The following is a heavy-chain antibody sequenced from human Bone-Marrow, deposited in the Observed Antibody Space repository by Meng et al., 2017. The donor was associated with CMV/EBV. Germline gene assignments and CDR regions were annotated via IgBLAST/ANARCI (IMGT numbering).Heavy chain of an antibody. CDR1: GGSISSSSYY. D-gene: IGHD2-2*01. Sequence: CTGSGGSISSSSYYWGRIRQPPGKGLEWIGSIYYSGRTYYNPSLKSRVTISVDTSKNQFSLKLSSVTAADTAVYYCARHRTSHCADYWGQGTLVTVSS. J-gene: IGHJ4*02. V-gene: IGHV4-39*01. CDR2: IYYSGRT. CDR3: ARHRTSHCADY.